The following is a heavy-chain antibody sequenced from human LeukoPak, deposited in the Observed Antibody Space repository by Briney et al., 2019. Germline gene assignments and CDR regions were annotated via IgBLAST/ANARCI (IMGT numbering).Heavy chain of an antibody. CDR1: GGSISSGDYY. CDR2: VYYSGRT. CDR3: ARGGDYYSSSWHRVDY. V-gene: IGHV4-30-4*08. D-gene: IGHD6-13*01. Sequence: SETLSLTCTVSGGSISSGDYYWSWIRQPPGKGLEWFGFVYYSGRTYYNPSLKSPVSISVNTSKNQFSLKLSSVTAADTAVYYCARGGDYYSSSWHRVDYWGQGTLVTVSS. J-gene: IGHJ4*02.